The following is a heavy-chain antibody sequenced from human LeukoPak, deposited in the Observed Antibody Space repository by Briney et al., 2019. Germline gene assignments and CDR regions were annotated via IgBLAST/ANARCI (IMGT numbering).Heavy chain of an antibody. CDR1: GFTFSAYS. CDR3: ARGGFNMVRGVIIPSNSYFYYMDI. Sequence: PGGSLRLSCAASGFTFSAYSMNWARQAPGKGLEWVSSITSGDFVYFADSLKGRFTISRDNGKSSLYLQMNSLRAEDTAVYYCARGGFNMVRGVIIPSNSYFYYMDIWGKGTTVTVSS. D-gene: IGHD3-10*01. CDR2: ITSGDFV. V-gene: IGHV3-69-1*01. J-gene: IGHJ6*03.